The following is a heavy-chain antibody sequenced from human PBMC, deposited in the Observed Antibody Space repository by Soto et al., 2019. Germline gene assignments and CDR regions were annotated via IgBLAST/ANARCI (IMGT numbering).Heavy chain of an antibody. Sequence: QVQLVQSGAEVTKPGASVKVSCKASGYTFTSYDINWVRQATGQGLEGMGWMNPNSGNTGYAQKCQGRVTMTRNTSIRTAYMELSSLRSEDTAVYYCARGASDWNYEVYWGQGTLVTVSS. CDR2: MNPNSGNT. D-gene: IGHD1-7*01. CDR3: ARGASDWNYEVY. V-gene: IGHV1-8*01. CDR1: GYTFTSYD. J-gene: IGHJ4*02.